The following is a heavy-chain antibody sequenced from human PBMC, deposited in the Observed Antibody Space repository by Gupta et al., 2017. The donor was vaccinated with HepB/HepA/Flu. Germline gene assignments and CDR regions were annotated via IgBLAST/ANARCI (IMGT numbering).Heavy chain of an antibody. CDR3: ARDLYDFWSADYRGWFDP. CDR1: GYTFTGYY. CDR2: INPNSGGT. J-gene: IGHJ5*02. D-gene: IGHD3-3*01. V-gene: IGHV1-2*02. Sequence: QVQLVQSGAEVKKPGASVKVSCKASGYTFTGYYMHWVRQAPGQGLEWMGWINPNSGGTNYAQKFQGRVTMTRDTSISTAYMELSRLRSDDTAVYYCARDLYDFWSADYRGWFDPWGQGTLVTVSS.